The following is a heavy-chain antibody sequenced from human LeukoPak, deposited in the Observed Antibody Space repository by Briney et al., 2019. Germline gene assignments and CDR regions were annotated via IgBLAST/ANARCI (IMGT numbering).Heavy chain of an antibody. Sequence: PGGSLRLSCAASGFSFSNYGMHWVRQAPGKGLEWVAFIRYDGSNKYYAGSVKGRFTISRDNSKNTLYLQMNSLRAEDTAVYYCAKFADYRQGYYYYYMNVWGKGTTVTVSS. V-gene: IGHV3-30*02. CDR2: IRYDGSNK. CDR1: GFSFSNYG. CDR3: AKFADYRQGYYYYYMNV. J-gene: IGHJ6*03. D-gene: IGHD4/OR15-4a*01.